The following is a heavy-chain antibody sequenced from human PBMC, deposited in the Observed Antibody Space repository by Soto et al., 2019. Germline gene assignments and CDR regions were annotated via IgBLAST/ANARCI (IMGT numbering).Heavy chain of an antibody. CDR3: GRDRNTWGGFDY. J-gene: IGHJ4*02. CDR1: GFTFSSYS. D-gene: IGHD7-27*01. Sequence: EVQLVESGGGLVKPGGSLRLSCAASGFTFSSYSMNWVRQAPGKGLEWVSSISSDSTYIFYADSVKGRFTISRDNAKNSLYLKMNSRRAGDRVVYYCGRDRNTWGGFDYWAQGTLVTVSS. CDR2: ISSDSTYI. V-gene: IGHV3-21*02.